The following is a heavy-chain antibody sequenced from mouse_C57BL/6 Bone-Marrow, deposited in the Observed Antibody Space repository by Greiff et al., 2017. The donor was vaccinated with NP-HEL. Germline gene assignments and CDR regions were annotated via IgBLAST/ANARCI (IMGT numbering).Heavy chain of an antibody. V-gene: IGHV1-55*01. CDR3: ARTTVVEGAMDY. Sequence: QVQLQQPGAELVKPGASVKMSCKASGYTFTSYWITWVKQRPGQGLEWIGDIYPGSGSTNYNEKFKSTATLTVDTSSSTAYMQLSSLTSEDSAVYYCARTTVVEGAMDYWGQGTSVTVSS. D-gene: IGHD1-1*01. CDR1: GYTFTSYW. J-gene: IGHJ4*01. CDR2: IYPGSGST.